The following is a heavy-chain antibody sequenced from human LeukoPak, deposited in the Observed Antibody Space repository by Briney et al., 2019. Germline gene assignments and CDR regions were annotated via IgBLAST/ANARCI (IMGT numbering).Heavy chain of an antibody. CDR2: IRPDGSVI. J-gene: IGHJ3*02. Sequence: GGSLRLSCAASGFTFSNYWMTWVRRAPGKGLEWVANIRPDGSVIHYVDSVKGRFTISRDSAKNSLYLQMNSLRVEDTAVYYCARDDTHSDTSGSFYDAFDIWGQGTMVTVPS. CDR1: GFTFSNYW. V-gene: IGHV3-7*01. CDR3: ARDDTHSDTSGSFYDAFDI. D-gene: IGHD3-22*01.